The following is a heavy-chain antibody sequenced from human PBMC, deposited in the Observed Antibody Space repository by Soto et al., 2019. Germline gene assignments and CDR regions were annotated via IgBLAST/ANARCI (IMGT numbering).Heavy chain of an antibody. CDR1: GFTFSSYS. CDR3: VVGIGDMDV. J-gene: IGHJ6*03. Sequence: GGSLRLSCAASGFTFSSYSMNWVRQAPGKGLEWVSSISSSSSYLYYADSVKGRFTISRDNAKNSLYLQMNSLRAEDTAVYYPVVGIGDMDVWGKGTTVTVSS. CDR2: ISSSSSYL. V-gene: IGHV3-21*01. D-gene: IGHD2-2*01.